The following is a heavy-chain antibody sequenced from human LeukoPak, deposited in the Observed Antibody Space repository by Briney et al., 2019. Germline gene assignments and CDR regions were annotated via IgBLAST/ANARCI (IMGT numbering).Heavy chain of an antibody. CDR2: IYYSGST. Sequence: SETLSLTCTVSGGSISSSSYYWGWIRQPPGKGLEWIGSIYYSGSTYYNPSLKSRVTISVDTSKNQFSLKLSSVTAADTAVYYCAREDYSNSEGRNYYYYYYMDVWGKGTTVTVSS. CDR1: GGSISSSSYY. J-gene: IGHJ6*03. D-gene: IGHD4-11*01. CDR3: AREDYSNSEGRNYYYYYYMDV. V-gene: IGHV4-39*07.